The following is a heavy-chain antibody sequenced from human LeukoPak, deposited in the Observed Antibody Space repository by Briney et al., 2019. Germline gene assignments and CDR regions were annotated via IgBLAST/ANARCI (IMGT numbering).Heavy chain of an antibody. CDR2: IYSGGNT. CDR3: ALRSSTSWCLRD. V-gene: IGHV3-53*01. J-gene: IGHJ4*02. CDR1: GFTVSSNY. D-gene: IGHD2-2*01. Sequence: GGSLRLSCAASGFTVSSNYMSWARQAPGKGLEWVSVIYSGGNTYYADSVKGRFTISRDNSKNTLYLQMNSLRAEDTAVYYCALRSSTSWCLRDWGQGTLVTVSS.